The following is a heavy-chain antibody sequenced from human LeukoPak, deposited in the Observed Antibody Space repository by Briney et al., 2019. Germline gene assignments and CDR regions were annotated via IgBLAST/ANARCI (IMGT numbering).Heavy chain of an antibody. CDR2: ISSSSSYI. CDR3: ARDRHYSDSSGYWTSSYYYMDV. Sequence: GGSLRLSCAASGFTFSSYAMSWVRQAPGKGLEWVSCISSSSSYIHYADSVKGRFIISRDNAKNSLYLQMNSLRAEDTAVYYCARDRHYSDSSGYWTSSYYYMDVWGKGTTVTVSS. J-gene: IGHJ6*03. D-gene: IGHD3-22*01. V-gene: IGHV3-21*01. CDR1: GFTFSSYA.